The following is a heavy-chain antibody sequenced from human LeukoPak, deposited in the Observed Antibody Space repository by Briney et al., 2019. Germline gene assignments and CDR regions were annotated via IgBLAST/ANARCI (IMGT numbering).Heavy chain of an antibody. CDR2: ISSSSSYI. J-gene: IGHJ2*01. CDR1: GFTFSSYS. D-gene: IGHD6-13*01. Sequence: PGGSLRLSCAASGFTFSSYSMNWVRQAPGKGLEWVSSISSSSSYIYYADSLKGRFTISRENAKNSLYLQMNSLRAGDTAVYYCARAAYSSTWYSRYFDLWGRGTLVTVSS. CDR3: ARAAYSSTWYSRYFDL. V-gene: IGHV3-21*01.